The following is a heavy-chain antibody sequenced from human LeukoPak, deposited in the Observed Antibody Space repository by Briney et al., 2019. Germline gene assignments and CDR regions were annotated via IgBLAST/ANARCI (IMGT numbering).Heavy chain of an antibody. CDR2: ISFSGRST. D-gene: IGHD1-26*01. CDR1: GFTFSDYA. CDR3: AKDREKAVGATIFDH. J-gene: IGHJ4*02. V-gene: IGHV3-23*01. Sequence: GGSLRLSCAVSGFTFSDYAMSWVRQAPGKGLEWVLGISFSGRSTNYADSVKGRFIISRDNSNNTLYLQMNSLRAEDTAVYYCAKDREKAVGATIFDHWGQGTLVTVSS.